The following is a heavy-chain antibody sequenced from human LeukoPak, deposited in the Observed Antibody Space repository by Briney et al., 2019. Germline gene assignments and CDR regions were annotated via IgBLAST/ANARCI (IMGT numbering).Heavy chain of an antibody. J-gene: IGHJ4*02. CDR1: GGSFSSYY. CDR3: ARHTRAAQMGYFDY. V-gene: IGHV4-59*08. Sequence: SETLSLTCAVYGGSFSSYYWSWIRQPPGKGLEWIGYIYYSGSTNYNPSLKSRVTISVDTSKNQFSLKLSSVTAADTAVYYCARHTRAAQMGYFDYWGQGTLVTVSS. CDR2: IYYSGST. D-gene: IGHD2-8*01.